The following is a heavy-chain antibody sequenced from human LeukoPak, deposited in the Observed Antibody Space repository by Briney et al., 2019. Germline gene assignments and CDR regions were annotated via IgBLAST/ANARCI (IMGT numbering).Heavy chain of an antibody. D-gene: IGHD3-22*01. CDR3: ARRWDSSGPIDY. J-gene: IGHJ4*01. CDR1: GFSFTSFS. Sequence: PGGSLRLSCAASGFSFTSFSIHWVRQTPDKGLEGLAVISFDGTTKYYADSVKGRFTISRDNSKNTVFLQMNSLRFEDTALYFCARRWDSSGPIDYWGQGTLVSVSS. V-gene: IGHV3-30*04. CDR2: ISFDGTTK.